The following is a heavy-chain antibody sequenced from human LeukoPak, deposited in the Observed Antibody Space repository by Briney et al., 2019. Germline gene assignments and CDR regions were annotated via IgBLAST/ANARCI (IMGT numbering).Heavy chain of an antibody. Sequence: GGSLRLSCAASRFTFSSYSMNWVRQAPGKGLEWVSSSSSSSSYIYYADSVKGRFTISRDNAKNSLYLQMNSLRAEDTTVYYCAREPRRFGVVIGYYYYYMDVWGKGTTVTVSS. V-gene: IGHV3-21*01. J-gene: IGHJ6*03. CDR2: SSSSSSYI. CDR1: RFTFSSYS. CDR3: AREPRRFGVVIGYYYYYMDV. D-gene: IGHD3-3*01.